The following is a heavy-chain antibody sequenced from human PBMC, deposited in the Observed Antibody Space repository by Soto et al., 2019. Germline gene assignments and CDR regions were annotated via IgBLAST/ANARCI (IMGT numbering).Heavy chain of an antibody. CDR3: ARDFSEWRRPPYGGNSGWFDP. V-gene: IGHV3-21*01. Sequence: LRLSCAASGFTFSSYSMNWVRQAPGKGLEWVSSISSSSSYIYYADSVKGRFTISRDNGKNSLYLQMNSLRAEDTAVYYCARDFSEWRRPPYGGNSGWFDPWGQGTMVTFSS. J-gene: IGHJ5*02. CDR2: ISSSSSYI. D-gene: IGHD3-3*01. CDR1: GFTFSSYS.